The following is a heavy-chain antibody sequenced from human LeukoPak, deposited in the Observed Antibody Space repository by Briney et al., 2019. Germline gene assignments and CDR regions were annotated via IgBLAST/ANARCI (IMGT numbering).Heavy chain of an antibody. CDR3: AELGITMIGGV. CDR1: GFTFSGAW. J-gene: IGHJ6*04. Sequence: GGSLRLSCTASGFTFSGAWMTWVRQAPGKGLEWVSYISSSGSTIYYADSVKGRFTISRDNAKNSLYLQMNSLRAEDTAVYYCAELGITMIGGVWGKGTTVTISS. V-gene: IGHV3-48*04. CDR2: ISSSGSTI. D-gene: IGHD3-10*02.